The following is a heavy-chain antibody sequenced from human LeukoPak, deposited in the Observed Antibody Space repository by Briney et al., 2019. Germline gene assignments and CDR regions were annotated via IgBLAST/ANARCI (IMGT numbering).Heavy chain of an antibody. CDR1: GFTFSSYG. V-gene: IGHV3-30*02. D-gene: IGHD4-17*01. J-gene: IGHJ4*02. Sequence: PGGSLRLSCAASGFTFSSYGMHWVRQAPGKGLEWVAVIWYDGSNKYYADSVKGRITISRDNSKDTLYLQMNSLRDEDTAVYYCAKRPSDYGDYVTYFDYWGQGTLVTVSS. CDR2: IWYDGSNK. CDR3: AKRPSDYGDYVTYFDY.